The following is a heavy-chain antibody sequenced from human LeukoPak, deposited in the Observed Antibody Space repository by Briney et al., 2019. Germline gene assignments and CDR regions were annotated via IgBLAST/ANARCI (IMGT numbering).Heavy chain of an antibody. V-gene: IGHV3-11*01. CDR3: AREFWSGYYP. CDR2: ISSSGSTI. J-gene: IGHJ5*02. D-gene: IGHD3-3*01. Sequence: GGTLRLSCAASGFNCSDYYMSWIHQAPGTWREWVSYISSSGSTIYYADSVKGRFTISRDNAKNSLYLQMNSLRAEDTAVYYCAREFWSGYYPWGQGTLVTVSS. CDR1: GFNCSDYY.